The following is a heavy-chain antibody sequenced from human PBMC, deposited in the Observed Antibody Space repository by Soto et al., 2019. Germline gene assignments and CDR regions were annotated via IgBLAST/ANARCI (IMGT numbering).Heavy chain of an antibody. CDR1: GGSISSGGYS. J-gene: IGHJ4*02. V-gene: IGHV4-30-2*01. Sequence: SYPLSLTCAVSGGSISSGGYSWSWIRQPPGKGLEWIGYIYHSGSTYYNPSLKSRVTISVDRSKNQFSLKLSSVTAADTAVYYCARGGGIQMVKMPLEYRGQGTLVTVSS. CDR3: ARGGGIQMVKMPLEY. CDR2: IYHSGST. D-gene: IGHD5-18*01.